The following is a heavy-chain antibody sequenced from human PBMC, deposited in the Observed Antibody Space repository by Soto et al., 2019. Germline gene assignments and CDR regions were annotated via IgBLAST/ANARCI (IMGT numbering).Heavy chain of an antibody. CDR1: GGSISSYY. CDR2: IYYSGST. V-gene: IGHV4-59*01. D-gene: IGHD2-2*01. J-gene: IGHJ3*02. Sequence: SETLSLTCTVSGGSISSYYWSWIRQPPGKGLKWIGYIYYSGSTNYNPSLKSRVTISVDTSKNQFSLKLSSVTAADTAVYYCARRDYCSSTSCQLGDDAFDIWGQGTMVTVSS. CDR3: ARRDYCSSTSCQLGDDAFDI.